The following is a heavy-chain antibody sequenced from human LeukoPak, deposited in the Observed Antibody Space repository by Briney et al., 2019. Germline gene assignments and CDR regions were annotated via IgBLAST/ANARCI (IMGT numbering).Heavy chain of an antibody. CDR1: EGTFSSYA. Sequence: SVKVSCKASEGTFSSYAISWARQAPGQGLEWMGGIIPIFGTANYAQKFQGRVTITTDESTSTAYMELSSLRSEDTAVYYCARDNYAGANWFDPWGQGTLVTVSS. D-gene: IGHD1-7*01. V-gene: IGHV1-69*05. CDR2: IIPIFGTA. J-gene: IGHJ5*02. CDR3: ARDNYAGANWFDP.